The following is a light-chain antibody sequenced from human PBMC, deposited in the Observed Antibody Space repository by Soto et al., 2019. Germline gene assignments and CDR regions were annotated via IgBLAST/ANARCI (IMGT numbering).Light chain of an antibody. J-gene: IGKJ1*01. CDR2: GAS. CDR1: QSVSSSY. Sequence: EIVLTQSPGTLSLSPGERVTFSCRASQSVSSSYIAWYQQKRGQAPRRLIYGASIRATGIPDRFSGSGSGTDFTLTISRLEPEDFALYYCQQYHTSPLTFGQGTKVEIK. V-gene: IGKV3-20*01. CDR3: QQYHTSPLT.